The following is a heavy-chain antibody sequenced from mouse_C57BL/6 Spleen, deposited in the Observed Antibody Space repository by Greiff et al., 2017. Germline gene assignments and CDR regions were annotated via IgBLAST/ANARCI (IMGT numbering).Heavy chain of an antibody. Sequence: EVKLVESGGGLVKPGGSLKLSCAASGFTFSSYAMSWVRQTPAKRLEWVATISDGGSYTYYPDNVKGRFTISRDNAKNNLYLQMSHLKSEDTAMYYCARDMVPFAYWGQGTLVTVSA. J-gene: IGHJ3*01. CDR1: GFTFSSYA. CDR3: ARDMVPFAY. V-gene: IGHV5-4*01. D-gene: IGHD1-1*02. CDR2: ISDGGSYT.